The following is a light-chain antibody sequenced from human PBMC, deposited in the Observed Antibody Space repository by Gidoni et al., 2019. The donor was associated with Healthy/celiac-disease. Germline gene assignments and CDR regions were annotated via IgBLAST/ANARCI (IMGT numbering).Light chain of an antibody. CDR2: GAS. CDR3: QQYNNWPPGDT. V-gene: IGKV3-15*01. J-gene: IGKJ2*01. CDR1: QSVSSN. Sequence: EIVMTQSPATLSVSPGERATLSCRASQSVSSNLAWYQQKPGQAPRLLIYGASTRATGIPARCSGSGSGTEFTLTISSLQSEDVAVYYCQQYNNWPPGDTFGQGTKLEIK.